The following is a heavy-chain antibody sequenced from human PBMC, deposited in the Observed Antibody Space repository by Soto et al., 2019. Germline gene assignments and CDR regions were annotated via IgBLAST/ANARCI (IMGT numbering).Heavy chain of an antibody. CDR1: GGSISSGGYY. CDR2: IYYSGST. V-gene: IGHV4-31*03. Sequence: QVQLQESGPGLVKPSQTLSLTCTVSGGSISSGGYYWSWIRQHPGKGLEWIGYIYYSGSTYYNPSLKRRDTISVDTSKHQFSLKLSSVTAADTAVYYCASVTRLATYYYYSSGYNHCDYWGQGTLVTVSS. J-gene: IGHJ4*02. CDR3: ASVTRLATYYYYSSGYNHCDY. D-gene: IGHD3-22*01.